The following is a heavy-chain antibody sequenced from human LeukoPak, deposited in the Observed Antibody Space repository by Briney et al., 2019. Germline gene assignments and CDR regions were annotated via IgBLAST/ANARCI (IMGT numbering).Heavy chain of an antibody. CDR1: GGSISSGSYY. CDR2: IYTSGST. D-gene: IGHD3-22*01. CDR3: ARGYGYYYDSSGSDYFDY. J-gene: IGHJ4*02. Sequence: SQTLSLTCTVSGGSISSGSYYWSRIRQPAGKGLEWIGRIYTSGSTNYNPSLKSRVTISVDTSKNQFSLKLSSVTAADTAVYYCARGYGYYYDSSGSDYFDYWGQGTLVTVSS. V-gene: IGHV4-61*02.